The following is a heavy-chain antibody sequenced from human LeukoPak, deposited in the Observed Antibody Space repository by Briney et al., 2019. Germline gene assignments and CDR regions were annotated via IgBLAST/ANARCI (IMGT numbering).Heavy chain of an antibody. CDR1: GFTFCSYG. D-gene: IGHD2-15*01. CDR3: AKDRPTPRYCSGGSCSYFDY. Sequence: QPGGSLRLSFAASGFTFCSYGMHWVRQAPGKGLEWVAVISYDGSNKYYADSVKGRFTISRDNSKNTLYLQMNSLRAEDTAVYYCAKDRPTPRYCSGGSCSYFDYWGQGTLVTVSS. CDR2: ISYDGSNK. V-gene: IGHV3-30*18. J-gene: IGHJ4*02.